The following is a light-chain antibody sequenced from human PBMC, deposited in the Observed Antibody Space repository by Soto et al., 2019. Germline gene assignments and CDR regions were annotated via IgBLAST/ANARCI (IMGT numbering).Light chain of an antibody. Sequence: EVVMTQSPATLSASPGERVILSCRASQNIGSNLAWYQQRPGQAPRLLMYGASTRATGTPARFSGSGSATDFTLTISSLQSEDFAVYYCKQYNNWPPYTFGQGTKLEIK. J-gene: IGKJ2*01. CDR1: QNIGSN. CDR3: KQYNNWPPYT. V-gene: IGKV3-15*01. CDR2: GAS.